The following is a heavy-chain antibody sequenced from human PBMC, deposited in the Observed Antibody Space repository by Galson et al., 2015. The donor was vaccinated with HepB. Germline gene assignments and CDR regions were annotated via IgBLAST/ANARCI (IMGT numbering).Heavy chain of an antibody. CDR3: AKRYCSGGTCNYRALQH. D-gene: IGHD2-15*01. Sequence: SLRLSCAASGFTFSNYAMSWVRQAPGKGLEWVSVISAGSSTTYYADSVRGRFTISRDNSKNTLYLQMNSLRAADTAVYYCAKRYCSGGTCNYRALQHWGQGILVTVSS. J-gene: IGHJ1*01. CDR2: ISAGSSTT. V-gene: IGHV3-23*01. CDR1: GFTFSNYA.